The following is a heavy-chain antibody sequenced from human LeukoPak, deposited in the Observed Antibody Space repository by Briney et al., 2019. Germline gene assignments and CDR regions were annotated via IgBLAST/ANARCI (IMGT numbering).Heavy chain of an antibody. Sequence: GGSLRLSCAASGFTFSDYYMSWIRQAPGKGLEWVSYISSSSSYTNYADSVKGRFTISRDNAKNSLYLQMNSLRAEDTAVYYRARTDSSGYYFDYWGQGTLVTVSS. J-gene: IGHJ4*02. CDR2: ISSSSSYT. D-gene: IGHD3-22*01. V-gene: IGHV3-11*06. CDR3: ARTDSSGYYFDY. CDR1: GFTFSDYY.